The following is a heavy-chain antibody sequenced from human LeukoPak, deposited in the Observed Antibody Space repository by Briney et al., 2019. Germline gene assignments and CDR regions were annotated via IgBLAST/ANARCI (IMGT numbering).Heavy chain of an antibody. Sequence: VRSLRLSCAPSVFTVSSNYMRSVRQAPRKGLEWVSVIYSGGSTYYADSVKGRFTISRDNSKNTLYLQMNSLRAEDTAVYYCASSGPFMVVVGAAGDAFDIWGQGTLVTVSS. CDR1: VFTVSSNY. V-gene: IGHV3-66*01. CDR2: IYSGGST. J-gene: IGHJ3*02. CDR3: ASSGPFMVVVGAAGDAFDI. D-gene: IGHD2-21*01.